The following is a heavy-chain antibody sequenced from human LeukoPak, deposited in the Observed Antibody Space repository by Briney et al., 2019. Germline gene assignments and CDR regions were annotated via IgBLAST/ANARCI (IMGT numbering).Heavy chain of an antibody. Sequence: SETLSLTCTVSNGSISRYYWSSIRQPAGKGLEWLGRIHASGSTNYNPSLKSRVPMSVTTPKNQFSLKLSSVTAADTAIYFCARGDRAVAGAWGWFDPWGQGTLVTVSS. CDR3: ARGDRAVAGAWGWFDP. D-gene: IGHD6-19*01. CDR1: NGSISRYY. CDR2: IHASGST. V-gene: IGHV4-4*07. J-gene: IGHJ5*02.